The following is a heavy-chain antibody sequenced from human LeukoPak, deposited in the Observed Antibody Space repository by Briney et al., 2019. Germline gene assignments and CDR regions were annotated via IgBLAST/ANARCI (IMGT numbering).Heavy chain of an antibody. J-gene: IGHJ4*02. CDR2: IYSSGNT. Sequence: RTSGTLSLTCAVSGGSISSSNWWSWVRQPPGKGLEWIGSIYSSGNTYYNPSLKSRVTILVDTSKNQVSLKLRSVTAADTAVYYCARGDSGWYLGLGFDYWGQGTLVTVSS. CDR3: ARGDSGWYLGLGFDY. CDR1: GGSISSSNW. D-gene: IGHD6-19*01. V-gene: IGHV4-4*02.